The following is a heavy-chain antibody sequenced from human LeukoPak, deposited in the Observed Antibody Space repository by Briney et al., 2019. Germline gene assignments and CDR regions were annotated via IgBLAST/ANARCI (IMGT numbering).Heavy chain of an antibody. CDR1: GYTFTGYY. CDR2: INPNSGGT. D-gene: IGHD2-15*01. V-gene: IGHV1-2*02. Sequence: ASVKVSCKASGYTFTGYYMHWVRQAPGQGLEWMGWINPNSGGTNYAQKFQGRVTMTRDTSISTAYMELSRLRSDDTAVYYCARERVTVRYCSGGSCYSGFDPWGQGTLVTVSS. J-gene: IGHJ5*02. CDR3: ARERVTVRYCSGGSCYSGFDP.